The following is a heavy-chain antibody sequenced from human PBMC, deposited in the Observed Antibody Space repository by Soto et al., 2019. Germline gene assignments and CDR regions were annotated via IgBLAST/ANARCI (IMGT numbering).Heavy chain of an antibody. V-gene: IGHV4-59*01. CDR2: IYYSGST. Sequence: QVQLQESGPGLVKPSETLSLTCTVCGGSISSYYWSWIRQPPGKGLEWIGYIYYSGSTNYNPSLKSRVTISVDTSKNQFSLKLSSVTAADTAVYYCARAPSGYYYYYMDVWGKGTTVTVSS. J-gene: IGHJ6*03. CDR3: ARAPSGYYYYYMDV. D-gene: IGHD2-15*01. CDR1: GGSISSYY.